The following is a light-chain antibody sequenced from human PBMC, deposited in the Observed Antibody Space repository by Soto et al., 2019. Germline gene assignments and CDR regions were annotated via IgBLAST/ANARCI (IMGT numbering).Light chain of an antibody. CDR3: QSYDSSLSGSMV. J-gene: IGLJ3*02. V-gene: IGLV1-44*01. CDR2: SDN. CDR1: SSNIGTNT. Sequence: QSVLTQPPSASGTPGQRVTISCSGSSSNIGTNTVIWYQQLPGAAPKLLIYSDNQRPSGVPDRFSGSKSGTSASLAISGLQSEDEADYYCQSYDSSLSGSMVFGGGTKLTVL.